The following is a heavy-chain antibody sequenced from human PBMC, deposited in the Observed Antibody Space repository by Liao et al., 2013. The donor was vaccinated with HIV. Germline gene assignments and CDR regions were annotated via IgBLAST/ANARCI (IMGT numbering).Heavy chain of an antibody. V-gene: IGHV4-61*02. CDR1: GGSISSGSYY. J-gene: IGHJ4*02. CDR3: ASVLHPYYYGSGNHFEY. Sequence: QVQLQESGPGLVKPSQTLSLTCTVSGGSISSGSYYWSWIRQPAGKGLEWIGRIYTSGSTNYNPSLKSRVTMSIDTSKNQFSLKLSSVTAADTAVYYCASVLHPYYYGSGNHFEYWGQGILVTVSS. CDR2: IYTSGST. D-gene: IGHD3-10*01.